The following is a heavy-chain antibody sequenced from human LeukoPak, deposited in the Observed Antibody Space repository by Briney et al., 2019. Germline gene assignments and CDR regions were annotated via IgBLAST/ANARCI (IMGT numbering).Heavy chain of an antibody. D-gene: IGHD3-22*01. CDR3: AATFYDSSAYDAFDI. V-gene: IGHV3-74*01. CDR2: INSDGSST. CDR1: GFTFSSYW. J-gene: IGHJ3*02. Sequence: GGSLRLSWAASGFTFSSYWMHWVRQAPGKGLVWVSRINSDGSSTIYADSVKGRLTSSRDNAKNTLYLQINSLRAEDTAVYYCAATFYDSSAYDAFDIWGEGTMVTVSS.